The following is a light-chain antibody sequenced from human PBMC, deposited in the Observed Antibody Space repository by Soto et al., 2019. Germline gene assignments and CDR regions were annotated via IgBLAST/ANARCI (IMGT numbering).Light chain of an antibody. Sequence: QSVLTQPPSASGSPGQSVTISCTGTSSDVGDYNYVSWYQQHPGRAPKLMIFEVSNRPSGVSNRFSGSKSGNTASLTISGLQAEDEADYYCSSYTSSSTLGVFGTGTKVTV. CDR2: EVS. CDR3: SSYTSSSTLGV. CDR1: SSDVGDYNY. V-gene: IGLV2-14*01. J-gene: IGLJ1*01.